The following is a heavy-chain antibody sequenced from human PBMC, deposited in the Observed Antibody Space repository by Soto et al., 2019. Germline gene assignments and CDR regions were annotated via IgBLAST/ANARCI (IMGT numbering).Heavy chain of an antibody. D-gene: IGHD3-16*01. V-gene: IGHV3-30-3*01. J-gene: IGHJ4*02. CDR1: GFTFSSYA. CDR3: ARGLGLDIDY. CDR2: ISYDGSNK. Sequence: QVQLVESGGGVVQPGRSLRLSCAASGFTFSSYAMHWVRQAPGKGLDWVAGISYDGSNKYYADSVKGRFTISRDNSKNTLYLQMNSLISEDTAVYYCARGLGLDIDYWGQGTLVTVSS.